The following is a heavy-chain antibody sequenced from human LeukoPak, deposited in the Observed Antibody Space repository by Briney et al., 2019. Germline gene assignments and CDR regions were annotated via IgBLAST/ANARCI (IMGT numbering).Heavy chain of an antibody. CDR3: AREVSEGFDF. Sequence: GGSLRLSCTASGFTFSGYSMNRIRQAPGKGLEWVSSFGTRSTSIYHAGSVKGRFAISRDNAKNSLYLQMNSLRAEDTALYYCAREVSEGFDFWGQGTLVTVSS. CDR2: FGTRSTSI. D-gene: IGHD3-22*01. V-gene: IGHV3-21*01. CDR1: GFTFSGYS. J-gene: IGHJ4*02.